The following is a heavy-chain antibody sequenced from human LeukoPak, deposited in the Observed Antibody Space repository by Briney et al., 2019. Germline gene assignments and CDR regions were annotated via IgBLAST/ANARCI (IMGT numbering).Heavy chain of an antibody. CDR1: GFTFSSYA. D-gene: IGHD2-15*01. Sequence: GGSLRLSCAASGFTFSSYAMNWVRQAPGKGLEWVSSISGSSGRTYYADSVKGRFTISRDNSKNTLYLQMNSLRAADTGVYYCAPKVVGSTPFDYWGQGTLVTVSS. CDR3: APKVVGSTPFDY. CDR2: ISGSSGRT. J-gene: IGHJ4*02. V-gene: IGHV3-23*01.